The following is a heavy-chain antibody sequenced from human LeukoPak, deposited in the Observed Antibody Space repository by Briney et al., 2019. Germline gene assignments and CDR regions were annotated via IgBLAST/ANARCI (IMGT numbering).Heavy chain of an antibody. V-gene: IGHV1-24*01. CDR2: FDPEDGET. Sequence: ASVKVSCKVSGYTLTELSMHWMRQAPGKGLEWMGGFDPEDGETIYAQKFQGRVTMTEDTSTDTAYMELSSLRSEDTAVYYCATVGYYYGSGSFDNWFDPWGQGTLVTVSS. CDR3: ATVGYYYGSGSFDNWFDP. D-gene: IGHD3-10*01. J-gene: IGHJ5*02. CDR1: GYTLTELS.